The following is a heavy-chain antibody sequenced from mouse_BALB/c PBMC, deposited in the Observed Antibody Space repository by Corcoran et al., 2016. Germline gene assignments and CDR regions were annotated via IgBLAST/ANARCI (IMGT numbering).Heavy chain of an antibody. J-gene: IGHJ2*01. D-gene: IGHD2-3*01. Sequence: QIQLVQSGTELKKPGETVRISCKASGYTFTTAGLQTVQKMPGKGLKWIGWINTHSGVPKYAEDFKVLFAFSLETSASTAYLQISNLKNEDTATYVCARNGDGYYYCDYCGQGTTLTVSS. CDR3: ARNGDGYYYCDY. CDR1: GYTFTTAG. CDR2: INTHSGVP. V-gene: IGHV9-4*02.